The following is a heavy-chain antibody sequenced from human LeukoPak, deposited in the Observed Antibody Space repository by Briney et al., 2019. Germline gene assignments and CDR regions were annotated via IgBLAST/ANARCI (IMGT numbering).Heavy chain of an antibody. CDR2: IYSSGST. V-gene: IGHV4-59*01. D-gene: IGHD6-6*01. CDR3: ARGLQNRSSGIRFDVFQI. Sequence: PSETLSLTCAVYGGSFSSYYWSWIRQPPGKGLEWIGYIYSSGSTNYNPSLKSRVTISVETSKNQFSLKLSSVTAADTAVYYCARGLQNRSSGIRFDVFQIWGQGTMVTVSS. CDR1: GGSFSSYY. J-gene: IGHJ3*02.